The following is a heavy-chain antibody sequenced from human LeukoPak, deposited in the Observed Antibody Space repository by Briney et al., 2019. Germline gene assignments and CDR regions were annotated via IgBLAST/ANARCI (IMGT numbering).Heavy chain of an antibody. CDR2: LSGSGSST. CDR3: AKDLDWGSRYYYYMDV. D-gene: IGHD7-27*01. V-gene: IGHV3-23*01. CDR1: GFTFSTYA. J-gene: IGHJ6*03. Sequence: GGSLRLSCVASGFTFSTYAMSWVRQGPGKGLEWVSALSGSGSSTYYADSVKGRFTISKDNSRNTLYLQMNSLRAEDTAVYYCAKDLDWGSRYYYYMDVWGKGTTVTVSS.